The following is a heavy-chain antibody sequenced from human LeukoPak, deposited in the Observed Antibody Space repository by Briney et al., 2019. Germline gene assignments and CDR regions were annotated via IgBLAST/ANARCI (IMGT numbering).Heavy chain of an antibody. J-gene: IGHJ3*02. CDR1: SDTFIRYG. D-gene: IGHD1-26*01. CDR3: AIDGLVGATRGAFDI. Sequence: ASVKVSCKASSDTFIRYGISWVRQAPGQGLEWMGWINPNSGGTNYAQKFQGRVTMTRDTSISTAYMELSRLRSDDTAVYYCAIDGLVGATRGAFDIWGQGTMVTVSS. CDR2: INPNSGGT. V-gene: IGHV1-2*02.